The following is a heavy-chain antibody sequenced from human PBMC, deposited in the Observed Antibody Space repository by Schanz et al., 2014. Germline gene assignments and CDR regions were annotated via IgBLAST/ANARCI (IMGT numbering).Heavy chain of an antibody. CDR3: TSAVRATFGYFAY. Sequence: EVLLVDSGGGLVQPGGSLRLSCAASGFTLSNAWMSWVRQAPGKGVEWVGRIKSKTDGGTTDFAAPVKGRFSISRDDSKNTLYLQMNSLKTEDTAVYYCTSAVRATFGYFAYWGQGTLLVTVSS. V-gene: IGHV3-15*01. J-gene: IGHJ4*02. CDR2: IKSKTDGGTT. CDR1: GFTLSNAW. D-gene: IGHD2-15*01.